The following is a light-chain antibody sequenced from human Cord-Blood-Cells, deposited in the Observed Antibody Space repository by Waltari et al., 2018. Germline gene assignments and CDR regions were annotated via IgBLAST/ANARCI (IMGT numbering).Light chain of an antibody. CDR1: QSVSSSY. V-gene: IGKV3-20*01. J-gene: IGKJ4*01. CDR3: QQNGSSPVT. CDR2: GAS. Sequence: ELVLTQSPATLSSSPGERATLSCSASQSVSSSYLAWYQHNPGQAPSLLICGASSRATGIPDRFSGSGSGTDFTLTISRLEPEDFAVYYCQQNGSSPVTFGGGTKVEIK.